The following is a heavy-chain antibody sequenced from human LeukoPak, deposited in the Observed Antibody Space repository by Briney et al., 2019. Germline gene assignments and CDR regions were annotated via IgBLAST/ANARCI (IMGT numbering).Heavy chain of an antibody. CDR3: ASFPYYDSSGYQTPAFDI. D-gene: IGHD3-22*01. V-gene: IGHV1-18*01. CDR2: ISVYNGNA. Sequence: GSVKVSCKASGYTFTSYGISWVRQAPGQGREWMGWISVYNGNANYAQKLQGRVTMTTDTSTSTAYMELRSLRSDDTAVYYCASFPYYDSSGYQTPAFDIWGQGTMVTVSS. CDR1: GYTFTSYG. J-gene: IGHJ3*02.